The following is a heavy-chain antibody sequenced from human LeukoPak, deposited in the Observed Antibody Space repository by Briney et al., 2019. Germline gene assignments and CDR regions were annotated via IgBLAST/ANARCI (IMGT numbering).Heavy chain of an antibody. CDR2: ISAYNGNT. CDR3: ARETYYDFWSRQDYYYGMDV. Sequence: ASVKVSCKASGYTFTSYGISWVRQAPGQGLEWMGWISAYNGNTNYAQKLQGRVTMTTDTSTSTAYMELRSLRSDDTAVYYCARETYYDFWSRQDYYYGMDVWGRGTTVTVSS. CDR1: GYTFTSYG. J-gene: IGHJ6*02. D-gene: IGHD3-3*01. V-gene: IGHV1-18*01.